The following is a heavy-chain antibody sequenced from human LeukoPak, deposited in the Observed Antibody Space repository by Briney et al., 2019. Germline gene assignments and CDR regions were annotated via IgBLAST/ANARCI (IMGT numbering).Heavy chain of an antibody. J-gene: IGHJ1*01. CDR3: AREDYYDSSGYYPEPPYFQH. Sequence: ASVKVSCKASGYTFTSYGISWVRQAPGQGLEWMGWISAYNGNTNYAQKFQGRVTITRDTSASTAYMELSSLRSEDTAVYYCAREDYYDSSGYYPEPPYFQHWGQGTLVTVSS. CDR2: ISAYNGNT. V-gene: IGHV1-18*01. D-gene: IGHD3-22*01. CDR1: GYTFTSYG.